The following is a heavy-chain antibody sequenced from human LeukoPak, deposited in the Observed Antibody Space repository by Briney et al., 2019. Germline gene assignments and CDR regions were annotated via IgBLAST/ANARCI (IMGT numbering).Heavy chain of an antibody. CDR1: GFTFSYYG. V-gene: IGHV3-33*01. CDR3: ARGDILTGYSYDY. CDR2: IWYDEVNK. J-gene: IGHJ4*02. D-gene: IGHD3-9*01. Sequence: PGRSLRLSCAASGFTFSYYGMHWVRQPPGKGLEWVAVIWYDEVNKYYADSVKGRFTISRDNSKDTLYLQMNSLRDEDTAVYYCARGDILTGYSYDYWGQGTLVTVSS.